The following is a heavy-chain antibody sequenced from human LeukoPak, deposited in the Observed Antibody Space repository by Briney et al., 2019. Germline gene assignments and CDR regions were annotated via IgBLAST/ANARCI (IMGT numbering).Heavy chain of an antibody. D-gene: IGHD4-17*01. Sequence: GASVKVSCKASGYTFTGYYMHWVRQAPGQGLEWMGWINPNSGGTNYAQKFQGRVTMTRDTSISTAYMELSRLRSDDTAVYYCARDMGGQYGDYAGGDYWGQGTLVTVSS. CDR3: ARDMGGQYGDYAGGDY. CDR2: INPNSGGT. CDR1: GYTFTGYY. J-gene: IGHJ4*02. V-gene: IGHV1-2*02.